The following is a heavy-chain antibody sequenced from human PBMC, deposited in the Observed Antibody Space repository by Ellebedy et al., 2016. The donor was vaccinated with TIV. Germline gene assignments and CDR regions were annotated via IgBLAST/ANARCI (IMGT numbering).Heavy chain of an antibody. J-gene: IGHJ6*02. Sequence: GGSLRLSCAASGFTVSSNYMSWVRQAPGKGLEWVSVIYRGGSTYYADSVKGRFTISRDNAKNSLYLQMNSLRAEDTAVYYCARPYPYNYYGMDVWGQGTTVTVSS. CDR1: GFTVSSNY. CDR2: IYRGGST. CDR3: ARPYPYNYYGMDV. V-gene: IGHV3-53*01.